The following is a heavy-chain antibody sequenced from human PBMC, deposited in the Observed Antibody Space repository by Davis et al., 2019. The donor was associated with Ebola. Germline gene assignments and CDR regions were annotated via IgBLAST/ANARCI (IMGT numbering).Heavy chain of an antibody. CDR2: IYYSGST. D-gene: IGHD2-2*01. V-gene: IGHV4-59*01. CDR1: GGSISSYY. Sequence: SDTLSLTCTVPGGSISSYYWSWIRQPPGKGLEWIGYIYYSGSTNYNPSLKSRVTISVDTSKNQFSLKLSSVTAADTAVYYCARAPTPYQPPFDYWGQGTLVTVSS. J-gene: IGHJ4*02. CDR3: ARAPTPYQPPFDY.